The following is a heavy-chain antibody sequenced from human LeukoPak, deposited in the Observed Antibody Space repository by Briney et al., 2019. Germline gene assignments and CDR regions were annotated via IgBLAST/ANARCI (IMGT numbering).Heavy chain of an antibody. CDR3: AKGMGAYCDGDCSSRILDF. Sequence: GGSLRLSCAASGFLFDDYAMSWVRQAPGKGLEWVSAISGSGGSTYYADSVKGRFTISRDNSQNTLFLQMDSLRDVDTAIYYCAKGMGAYCDGDCSSRILDFWGQGILVTVSS. CDR2: ISGSGGST. J-gene: IGHJ4*02. D-gene: IGHD2-21*02. V-gene: IGHV3-23*01. CDR1: GFLFDDYA.